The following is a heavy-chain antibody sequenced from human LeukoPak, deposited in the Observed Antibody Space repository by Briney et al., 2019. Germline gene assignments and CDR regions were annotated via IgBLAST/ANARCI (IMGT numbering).Heavy chain of an antibody. J-gene: IGHJ5*02. Sequence: SETLSLTCTVSGGSISSYYWTWIRQPAGKGLEWIGRIHTSGSTNHNPSLKSRVTMSVDTSNNQFSLKLSSVTAADTAVYYCARDRTGYSYGSDWFDPWGQGTLVTVSS. CDR3: ARDRTGYSYGSDWFDP. CDR2: IHTSGST. CDR1: GGSISSYY. V-gene: IGHV4-4*07. D-gene: IGHD5-18*01.